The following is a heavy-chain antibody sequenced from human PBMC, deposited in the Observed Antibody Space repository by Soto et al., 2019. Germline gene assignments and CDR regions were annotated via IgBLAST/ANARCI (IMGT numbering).Heavy chain of an antibody. CDR1: GGSISSYY. J-gene: IGHJ6*02. D-gene: IGHD1-26*01. CDR2: IYYSGST. CDR3: ARDSKKDVGNYYYYGMDV. Sequence: PSETLSLTCTVSGGSISSYYWSWIRQPPGKGLEWIGYIYYSGSTNYNPSLKSRVTISVDTSKNQFSLKLSSVTAADTAVYYCARDSKKDVGNYYYYGMDVWGQGTTVTVSS. V-gene: IGHV4-59*01.